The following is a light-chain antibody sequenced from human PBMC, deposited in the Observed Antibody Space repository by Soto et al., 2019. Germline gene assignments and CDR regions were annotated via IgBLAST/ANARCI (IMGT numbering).Light chain of an antibody. CDR3: SSYTGGNPSYV. J-gene: IGLJ1*01. CDR2: EVT. CDR1: SSDVGGYDY. Sequence: SALTQPPSASGSPGQSVTISCTGTSSDVGGYDYVSWYQQHPGKAPKLMIYEVTIRPSGVSDRFSGSKSGSTASLTVSGLQAEDEADYYCSSYTGGNPSYVFGTGTKLTVL. V-gene: IGLV2-8*01.